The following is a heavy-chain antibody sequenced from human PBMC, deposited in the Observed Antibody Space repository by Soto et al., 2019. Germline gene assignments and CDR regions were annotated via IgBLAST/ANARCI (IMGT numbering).Heavy chain of an antibody. CDR1: GGLFSSYP. V-gene: IGHV1-69*01. J-gene: IGHJ4*02. CDR3: ARGGSGYTWFNEF. CDR2: IIPVFQTA. Sequence: QEQLVQSGAEVKKPGSSVKVSCKASGGLFSSYPISWVRQVPGQGLEWMGGIIPVFQTAYYTQRFQGRVTITPDESTNTAYMELSSLRSEDTAMYYCARGGSGYTWFNEFWGQGTLVTVSS. D-gene: IGHD3-22*01.